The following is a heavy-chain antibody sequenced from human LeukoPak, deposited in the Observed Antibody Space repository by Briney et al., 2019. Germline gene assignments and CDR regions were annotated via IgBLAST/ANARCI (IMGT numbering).Heavy chain of an antibody. V-gene: IGHV3-30*04. CDR2: VSYDASKQ. CDR1: GFTFSTSS. J-gene: IGHJ5*02. CDR3: AKHTTYNNSPIES. D-gene: IGHD1-1*01. Sequence: GGSLRLSCAASGFTFSTSSMHWVRQAPGKGLEWVAVVSYDASKQYYADSVKGRFTISRDNSKKTLYLQINSLRAEDTAVYYCAKHTTYNNSPIESWGQGTLVTFSP.